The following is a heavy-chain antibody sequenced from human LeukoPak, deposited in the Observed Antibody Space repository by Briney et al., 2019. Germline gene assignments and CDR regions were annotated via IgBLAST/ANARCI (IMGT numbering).Heavy chain of an antibody. V-gene: IGHV1-46*01. D-gene: IGHD5-24*01. Sequence: ASVKVSCKASGYTFTSHYMHWVRQAPGQGLEWMGIINPSVGSTSYAQKFQGRVTMTRDMSTTTVYMELSSLRSEDTAVYYCARDRDGYNSGVDAFDIWGQGTMVTVSS. CDR2: INPSVGST. CDR3: ARDRDGYNSGVDAFDI. J-gene: IGHJ3*02. CDR1: GYTFTSHY.